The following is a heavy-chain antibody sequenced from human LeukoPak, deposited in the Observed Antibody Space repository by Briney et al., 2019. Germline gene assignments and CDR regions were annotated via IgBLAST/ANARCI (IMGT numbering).Heavy chain of an antibody. V-gene: IGHV1-2*02. CDR1: GYTFTGYY. CDR3: ASDILTGAPYFDY. Sequence: GASVKVSCKASGYTFTGYYIHWVGQAPGQGLEWMGWINPNSGGTNYAQKFQGRVTMTRDTSITTAYMELSSLRSDDTAVYYCASDILTGAPYFDYWGQGTLVTVSS. CDR2: INPNSGGT. J-gene: IGHJ4*02. D-gene: IGHD3-9*01.